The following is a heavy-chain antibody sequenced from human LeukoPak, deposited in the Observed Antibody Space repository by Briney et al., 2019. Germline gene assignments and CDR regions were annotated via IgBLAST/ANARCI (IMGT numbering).Heavy chain of an antibody. D-gene: IGHD3-10*01. CDR3: ARFGEPIGYYYMDV. CDR2: ISAYNGNT. J-gene: IGHJ6*03. CDR1: GYTFTSYG. Sequence: TSVKVSCKASGYTFTSYGISWVRQAPGQGLEWMGWISAYNGNTNYAQKLQGRVTMTTDTSTSTAYMELRSLRSDDTAVYYCARFGEPIGYYYMDVWGKGTTVTISS. V-gene: IGHV1-18*01.